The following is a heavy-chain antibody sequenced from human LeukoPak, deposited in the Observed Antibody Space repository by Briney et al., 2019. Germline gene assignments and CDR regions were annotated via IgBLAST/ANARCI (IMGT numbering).Heavy chain of an antibody. CDR2: IYYNGSP. V-gene: IGHV4-59*01. Sequence: SETLSLTCTVSGGSISSYYWSWIRQPPGKGLEWIGYIYYNGSPNYNPSLKSRVTISVDTSKNQFSLKLSSVTAADTAVYYCASSEVLLWFGESPEYYVDCWGQGTLVTDSS. CDR3: ASSEVLLWFGESPEYYVDC. J-gene: IGHJ4*02. D-gene: IGHD3-10*01. CDR1: GGSISSYY.